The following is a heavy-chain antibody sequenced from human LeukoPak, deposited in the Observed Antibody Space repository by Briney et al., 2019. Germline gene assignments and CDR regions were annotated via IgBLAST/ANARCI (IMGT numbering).Heavy chain of an antibody. V-gene: IGHV3-48*02. D-gene: IGHD4-17*01. CDR2: ISGSGSTI. CDR3: ARDRYGDYVFDY. Sequence: GGSLRLPCAASGFTFSFYSMNWVRQAPGKALEWVSYISGSGSTIYYADFVKGRFAISRDNAKNTLYLQLISLTDEDTAVYYCARDRYGDYVFDYWGQGTLVTVSS. J-gene: IGHJ4*02. CDR1: GFTFSFYS.